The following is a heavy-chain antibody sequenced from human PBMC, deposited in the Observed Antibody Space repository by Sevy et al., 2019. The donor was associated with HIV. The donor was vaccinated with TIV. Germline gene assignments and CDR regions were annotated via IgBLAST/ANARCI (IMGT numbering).Heavy chain of an antibody. V-gene: IGHV1-2*02. CDR2: INPESGGP. Sequence: ASVKVSCKASGYTFTGYYMHWVRQAPGQGLQWMGWINPESGGPNYALKFQGRVTLTRDTSISTAYMELSRLKSDDTAVYYCVRDDRDGYVEYWGQGTLVTVSS. J-gene: IGHJ4*02. CDR1: GYTFTGYY. CDR3: VRDDRDGYVEY.